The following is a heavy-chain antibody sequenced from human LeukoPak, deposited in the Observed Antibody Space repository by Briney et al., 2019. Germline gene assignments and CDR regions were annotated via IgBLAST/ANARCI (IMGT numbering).Heavy chain of an antibody. V-gene: IGHV4-4*07. D-gene: IGHD2-2*01. J-gene: IGHJ5*02. Sequence: SETLSLTCTVSGGSISSYYWSWIRQPAGKGLEWIGRIYTSGCTNYNPSLKSRVTMSVDTSKNQFSLKLSSVTAADTAVYYWARGSALGYCSSTSCQKAAFDPWGQGTLVTVSS. CDR1: GGSISSYY. CDR3: ARGSALGYCSSTSCQKAAFDP. CDR2: IYTSGCT.